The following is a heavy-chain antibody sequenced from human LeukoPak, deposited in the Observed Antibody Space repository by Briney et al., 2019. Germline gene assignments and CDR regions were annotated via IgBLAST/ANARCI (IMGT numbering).Heavy chain of an antibody. CDR2: IKSKTDGGTT. D-gene: IGHD3-10*01. J-gene: IGHJ6*03. CDR1: GFTVSSNY. CDR3: TTVRRHLPIITMVRGEAEYYYYMDV. Sequence: PGGSLRLSCAASGFTVSSNYMSWVRQAPGKGLEWVGRIKSKTDGGTTDYAAPVKGRFTISRDASKNTLYLQMNSLKTEDTAVYYCTTVRRHLPIITMVRGEAEYYYYMDVWGKGTTVTISS. V-gene: IGHV3-15*01.